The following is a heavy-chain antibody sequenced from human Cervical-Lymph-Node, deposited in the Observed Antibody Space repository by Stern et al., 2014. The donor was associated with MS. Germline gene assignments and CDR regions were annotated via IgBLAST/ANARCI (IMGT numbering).Heavy chain of an antibody. J-gene: IGHJ4*02. V-gene: IGHV1-46*01. D-gene: IGHD2-15*01. CDR2: INPSGGRP. CDR3: ARGYCSGGSCSTDFDY. Sequence: VQLVESGAEVKKPGASVKVSCKASGYTFTSYYMHWVRQAPGQGLEWMGIINPSGGRPSYAQKFQGRVTMTRDTSTSTVYMELSSLRSEDTAVYYCARGYCSGGSCSTDFDYWGQGTLVTVSS. CDR1: GYTFTSYY.